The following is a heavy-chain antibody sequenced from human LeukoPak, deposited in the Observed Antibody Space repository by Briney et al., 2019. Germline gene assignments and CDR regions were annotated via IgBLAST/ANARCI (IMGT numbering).Heavy chain of an antibody. CDR1: GFTFTSSA. V-gene: IGHV1-58*02. CDR2: IVVGSGNT. Sequence: SVKVSCKASGFTFTSSAMQWVRQARGQRLEWIGWIVVGSGNTNYAQKFQERVTITKDMSTSTAYMELSSLRSEDTAVYYCAADWVRGWTNYYYYGMDVWGQGTTVTVSS. CDR3: AADWVRGWTNYYYYGMDV. D-gene: IGHD6-19*01. J-gene: IGHJ6*02.